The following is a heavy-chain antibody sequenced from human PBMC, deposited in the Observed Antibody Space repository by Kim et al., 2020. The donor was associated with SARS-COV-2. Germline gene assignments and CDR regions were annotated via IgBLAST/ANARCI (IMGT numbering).Heavy chain of an antibody. CDR2: IWYDGGNK. CDR1: GFTFSSYA. CDR3: AKDLDDSSGYY. J-gene: IGHJ4*02. D-gene: IGHD3-22*01. Sequence: GGSLRLSCAASGFTFSSYAMHWVRQAPGKGLEWVAVIWYDGGNKYYADSVKGRFTISRDNSKNTLYLQMNSLRAEDTAVYYCAKDLDDSSGYYWGQGTLVTVSS. V-gene: IGHV3-33*06.